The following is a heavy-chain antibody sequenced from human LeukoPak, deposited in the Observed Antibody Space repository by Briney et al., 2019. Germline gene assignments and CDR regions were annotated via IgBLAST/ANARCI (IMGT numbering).Heavy chain of an antibody. D-gene: IGHD2-15*01. CDR1: GYTFTSYY. CDR2: INPSGGST. Sequence: ASVKVSCKASGYTFTSYYMHWVRQAPGQGLEWMGIINPSGGSTSYAQKFQGRVTMTTDTSTSTAYMELRSLRSDDTAVYYCARDSYCSGGSCYPGIGDYWGQGTLVTVSS. J-gene: IGHJ4*02. CDR3: ARDSYCSGGSCYPGIGDY. V-gene: IGHV1-46*01.